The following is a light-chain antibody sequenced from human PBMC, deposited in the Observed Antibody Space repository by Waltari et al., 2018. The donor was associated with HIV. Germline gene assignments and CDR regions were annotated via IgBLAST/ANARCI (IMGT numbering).Light chain of an antibody. CDR3: QQYGGSRWT. Sequence: LTQSPGPLSLSPGERATLSFRASQSVSSSHLAWYQQKPGQAPMHLIYAASSRATGIPDRFSGSGSGTDFILTISGLEPEDFAVYYCQQYGGSRWTFGQGTKVEIK. CDR1: QSVSSSH. J-gene: IGKJ1*01. CDR2: AAS. V-gene: IGKV3-20*01.